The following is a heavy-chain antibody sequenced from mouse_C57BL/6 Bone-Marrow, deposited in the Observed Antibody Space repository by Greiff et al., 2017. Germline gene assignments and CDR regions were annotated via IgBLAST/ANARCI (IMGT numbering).Heavy chain of an antibody. V-gene: IGHV1-54*01. CDR3: ARPRYYYGSSYDY. Sequence: VKLMEPGSELVRPGTSVKVSCKASGYAFPNYLIEWVKQRPGQGLEWIGVINPGSGGTNYNEKFKGKATLTADKSSSTAYMQLSSLTSEDSAVYFCARPRYYYGSSYDYWGQGTTLTVSS. J-gene: IGHJ2*01. D-gene: IGHD1-1*01. CDR1: GYAFPNYL. CDR2: INPGSGGT.